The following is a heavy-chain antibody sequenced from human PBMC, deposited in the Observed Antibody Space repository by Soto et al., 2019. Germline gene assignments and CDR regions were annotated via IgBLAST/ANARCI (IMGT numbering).Heavy chain of an antibody. V-gene: IGHV5-51*01. CDR1: GYTFSNYW. D-gene: IGHD3-22*01. CDR2: IYPGDSDT. Sequence: EVQLVQSGAEVKKAGESLKISCRGSGYTFSNYWIAWVRQMPGKGLEWMGIIYPGDSDTRYSPSFQGQVTMSADKYINTAYLEWSSLKASDTGIYYCASQGAKYYYDRSAYYESWGQGTPVTVSS. J-gene: IGHJ4*02. CDR3: ASQGAKYYYDRSAYYES.